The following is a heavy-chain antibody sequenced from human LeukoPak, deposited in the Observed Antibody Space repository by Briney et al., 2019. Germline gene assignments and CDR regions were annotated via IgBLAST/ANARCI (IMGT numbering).Heavy chain of an antibody. CDR1: GFAFDIYA. V-gene: IGHV3-23*01. D-gene: IGHD1-1*01. Sequence: GGSLRLSCAASGFAFDIYAMTWVRQAPGKGLEWVSGISAGGSSTYYADSVKGRFTISRDNSKNTVYLQMNSLRGEDTAVYYCAKDPRGSLERRGHFDFCGQGTLVTVSS. CDR3: AKDPRGSLERRGHFDF. CDR2: ISAGGSST. J-gene: IGHJ4*02.